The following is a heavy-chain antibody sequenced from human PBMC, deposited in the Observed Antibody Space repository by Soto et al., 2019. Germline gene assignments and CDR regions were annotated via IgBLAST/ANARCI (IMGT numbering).Heavy chain of an antibody. V-gene: IGHV1-2*04. Sequence: ASVKVSCKASGYTSTGYYMHWVRQAPGQGLEWMGWINPNSGGTNYAQKFQGWVTMTRDTSISTAYMELSRLRSDDTAVYYCARGAGYCGGECYFEGYGMDVWGQGTTVTVSS. D-gene: IGHD2-21*01. CDR3: ARGAGYCGGECYFEGYGMDV. CDR1: GYTSTGYY. J-gene: IGHJ6*02. CDR2: INPNSGGT.